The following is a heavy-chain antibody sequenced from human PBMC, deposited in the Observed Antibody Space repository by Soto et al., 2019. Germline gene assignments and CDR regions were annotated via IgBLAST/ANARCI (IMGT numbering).Heavy chain of an antibody. Sequence: ASVKVSCKASGCMFSSYAIDWVRQAPGQGLEWVGGIIPILNTPRYAQHFQGRVTLTADESTTTAYMELSGLTSEDTAVYYCARGGGSLHDAHWGQGSLVTVSS. D-gene: IGHD1-1*01. CDR2: IIPILNTP. V-gene: IGHV1-69*13. CDR1: GCMFSSYA. J-gene: IGHJ4*02. CDR3: ARGGGSLHDAH.